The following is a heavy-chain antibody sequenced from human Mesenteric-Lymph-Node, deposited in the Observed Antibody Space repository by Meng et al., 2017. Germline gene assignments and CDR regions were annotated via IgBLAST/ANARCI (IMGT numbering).Heavy chain of an antibody. Sequence: GESLKISCAASGFTFGSYDMSWVRQAPGKGLEWVSSVSGSGGSTVYADSVKGRFTISRDNAKNSLYLEMNSLRVEDTAVYYCARVEKYYYDSRGYGWFDPWGQGTLVTVSS. CDR2: VSGSGGST. D-gene: IGHD3-22*01. CDR3: ARVEKYYYDSRGYGWFDP. J-gene: IGHJ5*02. CDR1: GFTFGSYD. V-gene: IGHV3-23*01.